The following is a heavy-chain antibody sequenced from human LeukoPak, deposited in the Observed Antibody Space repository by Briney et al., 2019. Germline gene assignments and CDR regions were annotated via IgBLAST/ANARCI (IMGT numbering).Heavy chain of an antibody. J-gene: IGHJ5*02. Sequence: ASVKVSCKASGYTFTGYYMHWVRQAPGQGLEWMGWINPNSGGTNYAQKFQGRVTMTRDTSISTAYMELSRLRSDDTAVYYCARLHGSGSYYLDLPFDPWGQGTLVTVSS. V-gene: IGHV1-2*02. CDR1: GYTFTGYY. CDR3: ARLHGSGSYYLDLPFDP. D-gene: IGHD3-10*01. CDR2: INPNSGGT.